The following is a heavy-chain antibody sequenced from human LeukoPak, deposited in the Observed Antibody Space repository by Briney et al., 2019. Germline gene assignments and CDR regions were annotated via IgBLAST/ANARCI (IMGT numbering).Heavy chain of an antibody. V-gene: IGHV4-61*02. J-gene: IGHJ2*01. CDR1: GGSISSGSYY. CDR2: IYTSGST. Sequence: PSETLSLTCTVSGGSISSGSYYWSWIRQPAGKGLEWIGRIYTSGSTNYNPSLKSRVTISVDTSKNQFSLKLSSVTAADTAVYYCASSNYDILTGYSWYFDLWGRGTLVTVSS. D-gene: IGHD3-9*01. CDR3: ASSNYDILTGYSWYFDL.